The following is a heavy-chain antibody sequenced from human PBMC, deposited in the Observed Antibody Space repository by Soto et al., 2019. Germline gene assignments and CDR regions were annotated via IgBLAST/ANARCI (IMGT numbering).Heavy chain of an antibody. V-gene: IGHV4-31*03. CDR3: AAAATYYYDSSGYYYPKPAFDY. CDR1: GGSISSGGYY. D-gene: IGHD3-22*01. J-gene: IGHJ4*02. CDR2: IYYSGST. Sequence: SETLSLTCTVSGGSISSGGYYWSWIRQHPGKGLEWIGYIYYSGSTYYNPSLKSRVTISVDTSKNQFSLKLSSVTAADTAVYYCAAAATYYYDSSGYYYPKPAFDYWGQGTLVTVSS.